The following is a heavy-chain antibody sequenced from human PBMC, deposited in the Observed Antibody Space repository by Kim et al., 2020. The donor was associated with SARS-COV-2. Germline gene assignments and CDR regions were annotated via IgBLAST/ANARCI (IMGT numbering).Heavy chain of an antibody. J-gene: IGHJ6*02. CDR1: GFTFSGSA. CDR2: IRSKANSYAT. D-gene: IGHD2-2*01. CDR3: TRHCSSTSCSVGYYYGMDV. Sequence: GGSLSLSCAASGFTFSGSAMHWVRQASGKGLEWVGRIRSKANSYATAYAASVKGRFTISRDDSKNTAYLQMNSLKTEDTAVYYCTRHCSSTSCSVGYYYGMDVWGQGTTVTVSS. V-gene: IGHV3-73*01.